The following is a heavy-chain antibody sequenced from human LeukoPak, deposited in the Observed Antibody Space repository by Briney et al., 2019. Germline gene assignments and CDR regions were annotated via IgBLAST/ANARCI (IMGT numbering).Heavy chain of an antibody. CDR3: ARTQGRFYGSGSYQGFDY. CDR2: IWYDGSNK. D-gene: IGHD3-10*01. Sequence: PGRSLRLSCAASGFTFSSYGMHWVRQAPGKGLEWVAVIWYDGSNKYYADSVKGRFTISRDNSKNTLYLQMNSLRAEDTAVYYCARTQGRFYGSGSYQGFDYRGQGTLVTVSS. J-gene: IGHJ4*02. V-gene: IGHV3-33*01. CDR1: GFTFSSYG.